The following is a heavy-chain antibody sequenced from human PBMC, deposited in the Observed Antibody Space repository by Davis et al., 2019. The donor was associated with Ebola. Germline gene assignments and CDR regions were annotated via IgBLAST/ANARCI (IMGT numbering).Heavy chain of an antibody. D-gene: IGHD3-3*01. V-gene: IGHV3-30-3*01. J-gene: IGHJ4*02. Sequence: GESLKISCAVSGITSSYYAIHWVRQAPGEGLEWLAVISKDGDNAYYADSVEGRFTISRDRSKNTVYLQINSLTVDDTAVYYCARAVFHEVLDYWGQGTPVTVSS. CDR1: GITSSYYA. CDR3: ARAVFHEVLDY. CDR2: ISKDGDNA.